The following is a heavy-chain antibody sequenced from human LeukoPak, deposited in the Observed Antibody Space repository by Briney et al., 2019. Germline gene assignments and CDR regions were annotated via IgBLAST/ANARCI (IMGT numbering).Heavy chain of an antibody. CDR2: IIPIFGTA. V-gene: IGHV1-69*05. J-gene: IGHJ6*03. Sequence: SVKVSCKASGGTFSSYAISWVRQAPGQGLEWMGRIIPIFGTANYAQKFQGRVTITTDESTSTAYMELSSLRSEDTAVYYCARVVGIAAAGYYYYYMDVRGKGTTVTVSS. CDR1: GGTFSSYA. D-gene: IGHD6-13*01. CDR3: ARVVGIAAAGYYYYYMDV.